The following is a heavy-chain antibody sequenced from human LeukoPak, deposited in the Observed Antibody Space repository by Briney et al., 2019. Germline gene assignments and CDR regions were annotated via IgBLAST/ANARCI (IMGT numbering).Heavy chain of an antibody. D-gene: IGHD4-17*01. J-gene: IGHJ4*02. CDR3: ALYGDYESRQFDY. Sequence: PSETLSLTCAVSGYSISSGYYWGWIRQPPGKGLEWIGSIYHSGSTYYSPSLKSRVTISVDTSKNQFSLKLSSVTAADTAVYYCALYGDYESRQFDYWGQGTLVTVSS. V-gene: IGHV4-38-2*01. CDR1: GYSISSGYY. CDR2: IYHSGST.